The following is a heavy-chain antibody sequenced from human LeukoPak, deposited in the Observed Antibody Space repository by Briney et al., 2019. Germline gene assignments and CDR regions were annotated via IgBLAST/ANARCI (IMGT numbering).Heavy chain of an antibody. D-gene: IGHD5-18*01. CDR1: GGSISSGDYY. CDR3: ARSRSGYSYEHGAFEI. V-gene: IGHV4-61*08. CDR2: IDYRGST. J-gene: IGHJ3*02. Sequence: SETLSLTCTVSGGSISSGDYYWSWIRQPPGKGLEWIAYIDYRGSTTYNPSLRSRITISVDTSRNQFSLKLTSVTAADTAVYYCARSRSGYSYEHGAFEIWGQGTMVTVSS.